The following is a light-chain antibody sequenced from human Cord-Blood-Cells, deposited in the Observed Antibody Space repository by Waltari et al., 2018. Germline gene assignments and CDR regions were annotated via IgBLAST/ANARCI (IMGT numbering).Light chain of an antibody. V-gene: IGLV2-23*01. CDR3: CSYAGSSTWV. Sequence: QSALTQPASVSGSPGPSIPISCTGTSSDVGSYNLLSWYQQHPGKAPKLMIYEGSKRPSGVSNRFSGSKSGNTASLTISGLQAEDEADYYCCSYAGSSTWVFGGGTKLTVL. CDR1: SSDVGSYNL. CDR2: EGS. J-gene: IGLJ3*02.